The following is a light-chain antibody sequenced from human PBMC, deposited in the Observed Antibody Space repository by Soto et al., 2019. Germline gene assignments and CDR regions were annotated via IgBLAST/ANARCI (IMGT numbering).Light chain of an antibody. Sequence: QSALTQPPSASGSPGQSVTISCTGTSSDVGGYNYVSWYQQHPGKAPKLIIYEVSKRPSGVPDRFSGSKSGNTASLTVSRLQAEDEADYYCLSYAGSNNVVFGGGTKLTVL. CDR1: SSDVGGYNY. CDR3: LSYAGSNNVV. V-gene: IGLV2-8*01. CDR2: EVS. J-gene: IGLJ2*01.